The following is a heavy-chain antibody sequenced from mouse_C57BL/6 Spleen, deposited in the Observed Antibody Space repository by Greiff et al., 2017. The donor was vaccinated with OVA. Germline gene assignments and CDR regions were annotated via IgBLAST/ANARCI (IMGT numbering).Heavy chain of an antibody. V-gene: IGHV1-85*01. CDR2: IYPRDGST. CDR3: ARSEDLGYGYDGGIDY. Sequence: QVQLQQSGPELVKPGASVKLSCKASGYTFTSYDINWVKQRPGQGLEWIGWIYPRDGSTKYNEKFKGKATLTVDTSSSTAYMELHSLTSEDSAVYFCARSEDLGYGYDGGIDYWGQGTTLTVSS. CDR1: GYTFTSYD. J-gene: IGHJ2*01. D-gene: IGHD2-2*01.